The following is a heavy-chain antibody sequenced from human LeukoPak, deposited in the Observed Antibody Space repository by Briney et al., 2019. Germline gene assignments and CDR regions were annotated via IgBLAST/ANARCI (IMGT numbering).Heavy chain of an antibody. D-gene: IGHD3-10*01. CDR3: AREGLSMVRGVLPKEAWGWFDP. V-gene: IGHV4-61*02. Sequence: SETLSLTCTVSGGSISSGSYYWNWIRQPAGKGLEWIGRIYSSGSTNYNPSLKSRVTMSVDTSKNQFSLKLSSVTAADTAVYYCAREGLSMVRGVLPKEAWGWFDPWGQGTLVTVSS. CDR2: IYSSGST. CDR1: GGSISSGSYY. J-gene: IGHJ5*02.